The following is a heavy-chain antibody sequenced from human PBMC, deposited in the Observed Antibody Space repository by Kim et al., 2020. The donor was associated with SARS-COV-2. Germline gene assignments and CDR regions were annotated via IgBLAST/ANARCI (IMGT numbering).Heavy chain of an antibody. D-gene: IGHD6-25*01. V-gene: IGHV3-74*01. J-gene: IGHJ4*02. CDR3: ARVGSGAANRGNYFDY. Sequence: TVKARFTISRENAKNTLYLQMNSLRAEDTAVYYCARVGSGAANRGNYFDYWGQGTLVTVSS.